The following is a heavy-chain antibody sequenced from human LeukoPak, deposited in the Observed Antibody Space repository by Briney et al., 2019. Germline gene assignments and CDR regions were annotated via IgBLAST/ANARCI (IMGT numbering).Heavy chain of an antibody. J-gene: IGHJ3*02. Sequence: ASVKVSCKASGYTFTSYGISWVRQAPGQGLEWMGWISAYNGNTNYAQKLQDRVTMTTDTSTSTAYMELRSLRSDDTAVYYCARDLYYDYVWGSYRYPPDAFDIWGQGTMVTVSS. V-gene: IGHV1-18*01. CDR2: ISAYNGNT. CDR3: ARDLYYDYVWGSYRYPPDAFDI. CDR1: GYTFTSYG. D-gene: IGHD3-16*02.